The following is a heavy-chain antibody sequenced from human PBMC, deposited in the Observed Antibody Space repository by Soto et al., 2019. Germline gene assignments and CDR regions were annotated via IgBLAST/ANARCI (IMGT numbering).Heavy chain of an antibody. Sequence: GASVKVSCKASGGTFSSYAISWVRQAPGQGLEWMGGIIPIFGTANYAQKFQGRVTITADESTSTAYMKLSSLRSEDTAVYYCARRWETRNWFDPWGQGTLVTVSS. CDR1: GGTFSSYA. CDR2: IIPIFGTA. D-gene: IGHD1-26*01. CDR3: ARRWETRNWFDP. V-gene: IGHV1-69*13. J-gene: IGHJ5*02.